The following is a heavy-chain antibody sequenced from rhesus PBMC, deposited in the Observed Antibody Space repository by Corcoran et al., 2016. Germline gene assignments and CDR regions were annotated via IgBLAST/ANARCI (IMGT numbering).Heavy chain of an antibody. Sequence: QLQLQESGPGLVKPSETLSLTCAVSGGSISNNSWSWIRQPPGKGREWIGRFTCARGSTAYNPTMRSGVTISTDASKNQVSLKLSSVTAADTAVYYCLRDWGAERYWGQGVLVTVSA. CDR1: GGSISNNS. J-gene: IGHJ4*01. V-gene: IGHV4-173*01. CDR2: FTCARGST. D-gene: IGHD1-14*01. CDR3: LRDWGAERY.